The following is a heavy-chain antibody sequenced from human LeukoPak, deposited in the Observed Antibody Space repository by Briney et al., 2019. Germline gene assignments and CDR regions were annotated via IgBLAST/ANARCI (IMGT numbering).Heavy chain of an antibody. CDR3: ARGRNSGYYFNVVAPSYFDY. J-gene: IGHJ4*02. CDR1: EYTFTADY. D-gene: IGHD3-22*01. CDR2: TNPNSGGP. V-gene: IGHV1-2*06. Sequence: SVTVSYKSSEYTFTADYMHWVSHDPGQGHERMEPTNPNSGGPYNAYDSPGKVNMTRDTSINTAYTDLSRLRSEDTAVYYSARGRNSGYYFNVVAPSYFDYWGQGTLVTVSS.